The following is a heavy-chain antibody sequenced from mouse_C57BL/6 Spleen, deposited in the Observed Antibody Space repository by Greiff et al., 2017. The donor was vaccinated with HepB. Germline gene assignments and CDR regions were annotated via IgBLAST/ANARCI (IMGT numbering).Heavy chain of an antibody. Sequence: QVQLQQPGAELVKPGASVKLSCKASGYTFTSYWMHWVKQRPGRGLEWIGRFDPNSGGTKYNEKFKSKATLTVDKPSSTAYMQLSSLASEDSAVYYCARQGFAYWGQGTLVTVSA. D-gene: IGHD6-1*01. V-gene: IGHV1-72*01. CDR1: GYTFTSYW. J-gene: IGHJ3*01. CDR2: FDPNSGGT. CDR3: ARQGFAY.